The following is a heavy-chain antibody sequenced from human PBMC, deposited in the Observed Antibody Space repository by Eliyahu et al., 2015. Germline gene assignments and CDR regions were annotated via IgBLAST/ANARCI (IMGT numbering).Heavy chain of an antibody. V-gene: IGHV1-8*01. CDR1: GYXFTSYD. J-gene: IGHJ6*02. D-gene: IGHD2-15*01. CDR2: MNPNSGNT. CDR3: ASSRPHCSGGSCYYYGMDV. Sequence: QVQLVQSGAEVKKPGASVKVSCKASGYXFTSYDXNWVRQATGPGLEWRGWMNPNSGNTGYAQKFQGRVTMTRNTSISTAYMELSSLRSEDTAVYYCASSRPHCSGGSCYYYGMDVWGQGTTVTVSS.